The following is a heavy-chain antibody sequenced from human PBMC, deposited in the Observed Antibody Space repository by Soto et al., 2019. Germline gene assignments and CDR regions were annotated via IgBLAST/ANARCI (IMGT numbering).Heavy chain of an antibody. V-gene: IGHV3-33*01. J-gene: IGHJ4*02. CDR1: GFTIGSYG. CDR2: LWYDGDDK. CDR3: VRGPYYGLYYFDS. D-gene: IGHD3-10*01. Sequence: QVLLVESGGGVVQPGTSLRLSCAASGFTIGSYGMHWVRQAPGKGLEWVACLWYDGDDKYYGDSVKGRLTISRDNSRNPLYLQMNSLRAEDTAVYYCVRGPYYGLYYFDSWGQGTLVTVSS.